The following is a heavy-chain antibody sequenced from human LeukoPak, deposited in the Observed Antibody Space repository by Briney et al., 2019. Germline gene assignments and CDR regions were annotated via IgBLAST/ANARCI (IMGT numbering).Heavy chain of an antibody. Sequence: ASVKVSCKASGYTFTSYGISWVRQAPGQGLEWMGIVNPSGGSTSYAEKFQGRVTMTRDTSTSTFYMELSSLRSEDTAVYYCARCGEPSYDILTGYSRFDYWGQGTLVTVSS. J-gene: IGHJ4*02. CDR2: VNPSGGST. CDR3: ARCGEPSYDILTGYSRFDY. CDR1: GYTFTSYG. D-gene: IGHD3-9*01. V-gene: IGHV1-46*01.